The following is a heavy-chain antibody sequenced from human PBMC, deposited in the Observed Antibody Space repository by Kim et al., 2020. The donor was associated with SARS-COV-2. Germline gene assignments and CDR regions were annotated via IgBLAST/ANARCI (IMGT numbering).Heavy chain of an antibody. CDR2: ISYDGSNK. Sequence: GGSLRLSCAASGFTFSSYGMHWVRQAPGKGLEWVAVISYDGSNKYYADSVKGRFTISRDNSKNTLYLQMNSLRAEDTAVYYCARDQMTTVTGAQEGSYYYYGMDVWGQGTTVTVSS. CDR1: GFTFSSYG. V-gene: IGHV3-33*05. CDR3: ARDQMTTVTGAQEGSYYYYGMDV. J-gene: IGHJ6*02. D-gene: IGHD4-17*01.